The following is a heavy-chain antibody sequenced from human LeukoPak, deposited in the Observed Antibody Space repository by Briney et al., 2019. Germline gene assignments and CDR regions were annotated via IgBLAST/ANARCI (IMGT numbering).Heavy chain of an antibody. CDR3: AKDTSQGSIVVAPAAPDY. CDR1: GFTSSSYA. Sequence: GGSLRLSCAASGFTSSSYAMSWVRQAPGKGLEWVSGISGSGSSTYYADSVKGRFTISRDNSKNTLYLQMNSLRAEDTAVYYCAKDTSQGSIVVAPAAPDYWGQGTLVTVSS. V-gene: IGHV3-23*01. J-gene: IGHJ4*02. D-gene: IGHD2-2*01. CDR2: ISGSGSST.